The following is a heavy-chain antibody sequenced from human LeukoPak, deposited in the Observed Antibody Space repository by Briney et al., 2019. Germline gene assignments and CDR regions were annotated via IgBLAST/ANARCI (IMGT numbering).Heavy chain of an antibody. CDR2: ISSSGSTI. Sequence: PGGSLRLSCAASGFTFSSYEMNWVRQAPGKGLEWVSYISSSGSTIYYADSVKGRFTISRDNAKNSLYLQMNSLRVEDTAVYYCARLPSAAGAGTFDYWGQGTLVTVSS. J-gene: IGHJ4*02. CDR1: GFTFSSYE. D-gene: IGHD6-13*01. V-gene: IGHV3-48*03. CDR3: ARLPSAAGAGTFDY.